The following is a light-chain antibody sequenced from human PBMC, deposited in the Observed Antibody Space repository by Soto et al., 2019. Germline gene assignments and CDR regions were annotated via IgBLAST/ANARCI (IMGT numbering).Light chain of an antibody. CDR1: SSNIGSNY. CDR2: RAD. V-gene: IGLV1-47*01. CDR3: AAWDDTLSGLV. J-gene: IGLJ2*01. Sequence: QLVLTQPPSASGTPGQTVTISCSGRSSNIGSNYVYWYQQLPGTAPRLLMYRADQRPSGVPDRFSGSKSGTSASLAISGLRSEDEAEYFCAAWDDTLSGLVFGGGTKVTVL.